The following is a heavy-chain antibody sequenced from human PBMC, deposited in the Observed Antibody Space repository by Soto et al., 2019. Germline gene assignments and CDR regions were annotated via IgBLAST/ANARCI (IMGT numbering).Heavy chain of an antibody. CDR2: IRSKAYGGTT. D-gene: IGHD1-1*01. V-gene: IGHV3-49*05. Sequence: KTGGSLRLSCTASGFTFGDYGMSWFRQAPGKGLEWVGSIRSKAYGGTTEYAASVRGRFIISRDDFKSIAYLQMNSLKPEDTAVYFCTRDHVQLRGVFDSWGQGTLVTVSS. CDR1: GFTFGDYG. CDR3: TRDHVQLRGVFDS. J-gene: IGHJ4*02.